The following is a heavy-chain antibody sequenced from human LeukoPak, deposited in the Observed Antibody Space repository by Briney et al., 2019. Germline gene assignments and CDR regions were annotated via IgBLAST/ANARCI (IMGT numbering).Heavy chain of an antibody. CDR1: GGSFRGYS. V-gene: IGHV4-34*01. J-gene: IGHJ4*02. CDR3: ATTIRHSGLYWVY. CDR2: INHSENT. Sequence: SETLSPAFAVYGGSFRGYSWSWIRQPPGKGLEWIGEINHSENTNYNPSHKSRVTISVDTSMSQFSLKLSSVTAADTAVYYCATTIRHSGLYWVYWGQG. D-gene: IGHD1-26*01.